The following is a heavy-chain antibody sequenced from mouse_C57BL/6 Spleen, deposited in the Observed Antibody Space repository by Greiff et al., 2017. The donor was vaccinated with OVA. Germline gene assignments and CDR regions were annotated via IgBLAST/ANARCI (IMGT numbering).Heavy chain of an antibody. V-gene: IGHV5-17*01. CDR3: ARVYYGSSYAMDY. J-gene: IGHJ4*01. D-gene: IGHD1-1*01. Sequence: DVMLVESGGGLVKPGGSLKLSCAASGFTFSDYGMHWVRQAPEKGLEWVAYISSGSSTIYYADTVKGRFTISRDNAKNTLFLQMTSLRSEDTAMYYCARVYYGSSYAMDYWGQGTSVTVSS. CDR2: ISSGSSTI. CDR1: GFTFSDYG.